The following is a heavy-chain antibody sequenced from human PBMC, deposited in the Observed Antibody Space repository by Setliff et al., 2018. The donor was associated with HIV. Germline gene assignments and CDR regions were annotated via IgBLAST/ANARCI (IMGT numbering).Heavy chain of an antibody. J-gene: IGHJ3*02. D-gene: IGHD2-2*01. Sequence: ASVKVSCKTSGGAFSRNAINWVRQAPGQGLEWMGIINPSGDVIRYAQKFQGRVTMTTDTSTSTAYMELRGLRSDDTAVYYCARDLVASLTPAGFDAFDIWGQGTLVTVSS. CDR1: GGAFSRNA. CDR3: ARDLVASLTPAGFDAFDI. CDR2: INPSGDVI. V-gene: IGHV1-46*01.